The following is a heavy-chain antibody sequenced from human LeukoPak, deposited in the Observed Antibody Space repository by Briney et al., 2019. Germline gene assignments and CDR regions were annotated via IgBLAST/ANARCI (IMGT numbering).Heavy chain of an antibody. J-gene: IGHJ3*02. CDR3: ARHTRGVDTALVQDAFDI. CDR2: IYPDDSDI. D-gene: IGHD5-18*01. V-gene: IGHV5-51*01. Sequence: PGESLKISCKGSGYMFTNYWIGWVRQMPGKGLECMGIIYPDDSDIRHSPSFQGQVTISADKSVSTAYLQWSSLKASDTAIYYCARHTRGVDTALVQDAFDIWGQGTRVTVSS. CDR1: GYMFTNYW.